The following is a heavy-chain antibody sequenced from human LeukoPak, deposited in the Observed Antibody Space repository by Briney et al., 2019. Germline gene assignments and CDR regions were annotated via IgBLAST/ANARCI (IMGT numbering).Heavy chain of an antibody. CDR3: ARGDYYDSSGYYPRSP. J-gene: IGHJ5*02. CDR2: INPNSGGT. D-gene: IGHD3-22*01. CDR1: GYTFTDYY. Sequence: ASVKVSCKASGYTFTDYYIHWVRQAPGQGLEWMGWINPNSGGTNYAQNFQGWVTMTRDTSISTTYMELSRLSSDDTAVYYCARGDYYDSSGYYPRSPWGQGTLVTVSS. V-gene: IGHV1-2*04.